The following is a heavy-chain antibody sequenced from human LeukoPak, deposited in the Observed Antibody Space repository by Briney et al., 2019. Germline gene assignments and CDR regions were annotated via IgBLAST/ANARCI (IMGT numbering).Heavy chain of an antibody. D-gene: IGHD6-13*01. V-gene: IGHV4-59*01. J-gene: IGHJ4*02. CDR3: ARVTGYRIEDYFDY. CDR1: GGSISSYY. CDR2: IYYSGST. Sequence: SETLSLTCTVSGGSISSYYWSWIRQPPGKGLEWIGYIYYSGSTNYNPSLRSRVTISVETSKNEFSLKLRSVTAADTAVYYCARVTGYRIEDYFDYWGQGTLVTVSS.